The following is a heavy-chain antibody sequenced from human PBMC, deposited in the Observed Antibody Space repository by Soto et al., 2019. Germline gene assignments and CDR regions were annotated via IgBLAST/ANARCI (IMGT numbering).Heavy chain of an antibody. CDR1: GFTFSSYS. V-gene: IGHV3-48*01. CDR2: ISSSSSTI. D-gene: IGHD3-10*01. Sequence: EVQLVESGGGLVQPGGSLRLSCAASGFTFSSYSMNWVRQAPGKGLEWVSYISSSSSTIYYADSVKGRFTISRDNAKNSLYLQMNSLRAEDTAVYYCARLWAGSGIYQNYYYYYMDVWGKGTTVTVSS. J-gene: IGHJ6*03. CDR3: ARLWAGSGIYQNYYYYYMDV.